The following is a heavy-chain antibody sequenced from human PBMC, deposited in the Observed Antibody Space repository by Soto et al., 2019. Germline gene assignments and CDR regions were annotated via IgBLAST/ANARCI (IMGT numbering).Heavy chain of an antibody. CDR1: GFSLSTSGVG. D-gene: IGHD4-17*01. J-gene: IGHJ5*02. CDR3: APLPPDYGDAPALDP. CDR2: IYWDDDK. V-gene: IGHV2-5*02. Sequence: QITLKESGPTLVKPTQTLTLTCTFSGFSLSTSGVGVGWIRQPPGKALEWLALIYWDDDKRYSPSLKSRLTIXXAXSXXQGVLTMTNMYPVDTATYYCAPLPPDYGDAPALDPWGQGTLVTVSS.